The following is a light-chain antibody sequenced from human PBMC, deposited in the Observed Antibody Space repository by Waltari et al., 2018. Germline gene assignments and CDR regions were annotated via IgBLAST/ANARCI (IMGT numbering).Light chain of an antibody. CDR3: MQGTHWPYT. J-gene: IGKJ2*01. V-gene: IGKV2-30*02. CDR2: RVS. Sequence: DVVMTQSPLSLPVTLGQAASISCKSSQSLVHSDGNTHLTWIQKRPGQSPRRLIYRVSKRDSGVPDRFSGSGSGTDFTLKISRVEAEDIGVYYCMQGTHWPYTFGQGTKLDIK. CDR1: QSLVHSDGNTH.